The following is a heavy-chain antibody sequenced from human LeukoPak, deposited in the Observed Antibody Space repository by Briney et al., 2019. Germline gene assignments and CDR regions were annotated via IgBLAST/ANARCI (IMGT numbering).Heavy chain of an antibody. Sequence: GGSLRLSCAASGFTFSSYGMLWVRQAPGKGLEWVSSISSSSSYIYYADSVKGRFTISRDNAKDSLYLQMNSLRAEDTAVYYCAREKIVWGSYRYTGAFDIWGQGTMVTVSS. CDR2: ISSSSSYI. CDR1: GFTFSSYG. CDR3: AREKIVWGSYRYTGAFDI. D-gene: IGHD3-16*02. J-gene: IGHJ3*02. V-gene: IGHV3-21*04.